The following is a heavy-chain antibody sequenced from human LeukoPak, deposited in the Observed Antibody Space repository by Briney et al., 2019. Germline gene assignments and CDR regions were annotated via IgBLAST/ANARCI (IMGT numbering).Heavy chain of an antibody. CDR1: GGSMSGGGYC. J-gene: IGHJ5*02. CDR3: ARFFSSGGKGNWFDP. Sequence: SETLSLTCSVSGGSMSGGGYCWSWIRQPAGKGLEWIGRIYTSGSTNYNPSLKSRVTISVDTSKNELSLKLNSVTAADTAVYYCARFFSSGGKGNWFDPWGQGTLVTVSS. D-gene: IGHD4-23*01. V-gene: IGHV4-61*02. CDR2: IYTSGST.